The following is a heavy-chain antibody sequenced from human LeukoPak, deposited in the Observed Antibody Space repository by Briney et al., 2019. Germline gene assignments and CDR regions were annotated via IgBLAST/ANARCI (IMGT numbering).Heavy chain of an antibody. CDR3: AREVNDAFDI. Sequence: PGGSLRLSCAASGFTFSSYAMHWVRQAPGKGLEHVSVVSSNGGTTHYANSVKGRFTISRDNSKDTLYLQMGSLRTEDMALYYCAREVNDAFDIWGQGTMVTVSS. J-gene: IGHJ3*02. CDR2: VSSNGGTT. V-gene: IGHV3-64*01. CDR1: GFTFSSYA.